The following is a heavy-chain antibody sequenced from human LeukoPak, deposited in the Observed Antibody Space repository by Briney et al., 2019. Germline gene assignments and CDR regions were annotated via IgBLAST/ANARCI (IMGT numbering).Heavy chain of an antibody. CDR3: ARDRCSSTSCYTGSNWFDP. J-gene: IGHJ5*02. Sequence: ASVKVSCKASGYTFTSYGISWVRQVPGQGLEWMGWISAYNGNTNYAQKLQGRVTMTTDTSTSTAYMELRSLRSDDTAVYYCARDRCSSTSCYTGSNWFDPWGQGTLVTVSS. CDR1: GYTFTSYG. CDR2: ISAYNGNT. D-gene: IGHD2-2*02. V-gene: IGHV1-18*01.